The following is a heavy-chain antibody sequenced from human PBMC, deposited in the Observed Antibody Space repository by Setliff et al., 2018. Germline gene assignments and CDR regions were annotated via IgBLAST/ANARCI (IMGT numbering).Heavy chain of an antibody. CDR1: GGSISSGGYY. V-gene: IGHV4-31*03. Sequence: SETLSLTCTVSGGSISSGGYYWSWIRQHPGKGLEWIGYIYYSGSTYYNPSLKSRVTISVDTSKNQFSLKLISVTAADTAVYYCAKDKYSFGSGIYWNSFDLWGQGTMVTVSS. D-gene: IGHD3-10*01. CDR2: IYYSGST. J-gene: IGHJ3*01. CDR3: AKDKYSFGSGIYWNSFDL.